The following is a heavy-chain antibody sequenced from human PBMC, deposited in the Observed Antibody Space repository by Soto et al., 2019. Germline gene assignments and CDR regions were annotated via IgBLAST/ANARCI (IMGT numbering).Heavy chain of an antibody. J-gene: IGHJ4*02. Sequence: VQLVESGGGVVQPGRSLRLSCAPSGFTFSDYAMHWVRQAPGKGLEWVAVVSHDGRNTHYADSVKGRFTISRDSSKNTVSLEMTSLRAEDTAVYYRAKGGRQWLVTSDFNYWGQGALVTVSS. CDR3: AKGGRQWLVTSDFNY. D-gene: IGHD6-19*01. V-gene: IGHV3-30*18. CDR1: GFTFSDYA. CDR2: VSHDGRNT.